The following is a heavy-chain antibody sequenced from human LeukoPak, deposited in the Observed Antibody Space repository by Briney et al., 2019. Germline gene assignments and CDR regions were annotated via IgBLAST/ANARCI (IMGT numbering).Heavy chain of an antibody. CDR3: ARDIVLMVYANEEAFDI. Sequence: ASVKVSCKASGYTFTSYGISWVRQAPGQGLEWMGWISAYNGNTNYAQKFQGRVTMTRDTSISTAYMELSRLRSDDTAVYYCARDIVLMVYANEEAFDIWGQGTMVTVSS. D-gene: IGHD2-8*01. J-gene: IGHJ3*02. V-gene: IGHV1-18*01. CDR1: GYTFTSYG. CDR2: ISAYNGNT.